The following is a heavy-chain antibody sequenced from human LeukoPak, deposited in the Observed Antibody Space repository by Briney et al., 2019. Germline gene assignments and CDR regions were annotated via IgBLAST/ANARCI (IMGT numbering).Heavy chain of an antibody. D-gene: IGHD6-19*01. V-gene: IGHV3-7*01. J-gene: IGHJ3*02. CDR3: ARVGSDWYRGAFDI. CDR2: IKQDGSER. CDR1: GFTFSTYW. Sequence: QAGGSLRLSCAASGFTFSTYWMTWVRQAQGKGLEWVDNIKQDGSERYYVDSVKGRFTVSRDNAKNSLYLQLNILRAEDTAVYYCARVGSDWYRGAFDIWGQGTMVTVSS.